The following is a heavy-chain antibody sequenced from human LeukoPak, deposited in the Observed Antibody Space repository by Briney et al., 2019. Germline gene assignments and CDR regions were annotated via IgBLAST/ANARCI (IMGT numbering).Heavy chain of an antibody. V-gene: IGHV3-33*01. J-gene: IGHJ4*02. CDR2: IWSDGSNK. D-gene: IGHD3-10*01. CDR3: ARTPSVYYGSGNYFDY. Sequence: PGRSLRHSCAASGFTFSSYGMHWVRQAPGKGLEWVTIIWSDGSNKYYADSVKGRFTISRDNSKNTLYLQMNSLRAEDTAVYYCARTPSVYYGSGNYFDYWGQGTLVTVSS. CDR1: GFTFSSYG.